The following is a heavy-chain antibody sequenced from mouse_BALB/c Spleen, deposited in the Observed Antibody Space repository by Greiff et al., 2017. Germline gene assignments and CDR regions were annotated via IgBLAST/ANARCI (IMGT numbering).Heavy chain of an antibody. V-gene: IGHV5-6-5*01. CDR2: ISSGGST. CDR1: GFTFSSYA. CDR3: ARVDVGYYGSSDAVDY. J-gene: IGHJ4*01. D-gene: IGHD1-1*01. Sequence: EVKLMESGGGLVKPGGSLKLSCAASGFTFSSYAMSWVRQTPEKRLEWVASISSGGSTYYPDSVKGRFTISRDNARNILYLQMSSLRSEDTAMYYCARVDVGYYGSSDAVDYWGQGTSVTVSS.